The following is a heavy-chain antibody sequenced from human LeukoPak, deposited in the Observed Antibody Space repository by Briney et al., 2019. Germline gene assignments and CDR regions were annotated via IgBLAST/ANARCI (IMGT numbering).Heavy chain of an antibody. CDR1: GGTFSSYA. Sequence: GASVKVSCKASGGTFSSYAISWVRQAPGQGLEWMGGIIPTFGTANYAQKFQGRVTITADESTSTAYMELSSLRSEDTAVYYCARHGAAAVLLFDYWGQGTLVTVSS. CDR3: ARHGAAAVLLFDY. V-gene: IGHV1-69*13. CDR2: IIPTFGTA. D-gene: IGHD6-13*01. J-gene: IGHJ4*02.